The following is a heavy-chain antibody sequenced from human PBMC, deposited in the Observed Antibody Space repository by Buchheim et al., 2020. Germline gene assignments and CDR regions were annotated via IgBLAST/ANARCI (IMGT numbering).Heavy chain of an antibody. J-gene: IGHJ5*02. CDR3: AREVIMLTRFDP. V-gene: IGHV4-61*01. D-gene: IGHD3-10*01. CDR2: LYYSGTT. CDR1: GGSVTSGGSVTSGSQY. Sequence: QVQLQESGPRLVKPSETLSLTCTVSGGSVTSGGSVTSGSQYWSWIRQSPGKGLEWIGYLYYSGTTNYNPSLKSRATLSVEPSKNQFSLKLRSVTAADTAVYYCAREVIMLTRFDPWGQGTL.